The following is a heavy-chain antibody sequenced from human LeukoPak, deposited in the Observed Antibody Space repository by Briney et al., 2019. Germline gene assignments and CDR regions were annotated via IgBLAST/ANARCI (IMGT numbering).Heavy chain of an antibody. D-gene: IGHD3-10*01. CDR2: ISASNGNT. CDR3: ARAGITRVRGVIVTASLLDP. J-gene: IGHJ5*02. Sequence: GASVKDACQHAGYTLTSYVISSVRQAAGQGLAWMEWISASNGNTNYAQKLQGRVTMTTDTSTSTAYMGLRSLRSDDTAVYYCARAGITRVRGVIVTASLLDPWGQGTPVTVSS. V-gene: IGHV1-18*01. CDR1: GYTLTSYV.